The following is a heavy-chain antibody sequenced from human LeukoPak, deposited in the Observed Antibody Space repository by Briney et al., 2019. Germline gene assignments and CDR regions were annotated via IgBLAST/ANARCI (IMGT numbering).Heavy chain of an antibody. CDR3: ARVSLLWFGELSRNWFDP. J-gene: IGHJ5*02. V-gene: IGHV4-59*01. D-gene: IGHD3-10*01. Sequence: SETLSLTCTVSGGSISSYYWSWIRQPPGKGLEWIGYIYYSGSTNYNPSLKSRVTISVDTSKNQFSLKLSSVTAADTAVYYCARVSLLWFGELSRNWFDPWGQGTLVTVSS. CDR2: IYYSGST. CDR1: GGSISSYY.